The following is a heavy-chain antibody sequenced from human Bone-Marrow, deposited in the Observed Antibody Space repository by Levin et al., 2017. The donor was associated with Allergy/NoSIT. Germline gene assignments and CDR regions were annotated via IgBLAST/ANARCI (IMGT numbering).Heavy chain of an antibody. V-gene: IGHV4-31*03. CDR1: GGSISSGGYY. CDR2: IYYSGNT. J-gene: IGHJ4*02. D-gene: IGHD1/OR15-1a*01. CDR3: AREDGSTIDY. Sequence: PSETLSLTCTVSGGSISSGGYYWSWIRQQPGKGLEWIGYIYYSGNTYYNPSLKSRVMISVDTSKNLFSLKVSSVTAADTAVYYCAREDGSTIDYWGQGILVTVSS.